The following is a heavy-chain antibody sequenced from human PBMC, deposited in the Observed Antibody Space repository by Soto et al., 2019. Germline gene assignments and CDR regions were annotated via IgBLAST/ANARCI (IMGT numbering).Heavy chain of an antibody. J-gene: IGHJ4*02. D-gene: IGHD6-13*01. CDR3: ARSIAAAVDFDY. Sequence: ASVKVSCKTSGDSLISYTITWVRQAPGQGLEWMGRIISSVGLPKYAQQFQGRVTIIADASTSTSYMELSDLRSDDTAVYYCARSIAAAVDFDYWGQGTLVTVS. CDR2: IISSVGLP. V-gene: IGHV1-69*02. CDR1: GDSLISYT.